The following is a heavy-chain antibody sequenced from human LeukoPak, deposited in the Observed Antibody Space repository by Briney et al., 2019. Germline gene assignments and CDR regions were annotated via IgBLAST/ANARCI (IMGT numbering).Heavy chain of an antibody. D-gene: IGHD1-14*01. Sequence: GASVKVSCKASGCTFTGYYMHWVRQAPGQGLEWMGWINPNSGGTNYAQKFQGRVTMTRDTSISTAYMELSRLRSDDTAVYYCARVWGHGTLDAFDIWGQGTMVTVSS. CDR1: GCTFTGYY. CDR2: INPNSGGT. J-gene: IGHJ3*02. CDR3: ARVWGHGTLDAFDI. V-gene: IGHV1-2*02.